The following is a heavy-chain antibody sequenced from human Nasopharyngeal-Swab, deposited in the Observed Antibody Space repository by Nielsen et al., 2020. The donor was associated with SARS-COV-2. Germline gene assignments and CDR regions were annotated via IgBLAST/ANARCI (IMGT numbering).Heavy chain of an antibody. CDR3: ARNTPAMFAY. D-gene: IGHD2-2*02. V-gene: IGHV3-21*01. CDR2: ISSTGDYI. J-gene: IGHJ4*02. CDR1: GFTFDLYT. Sequence: GGSLRLSCVASGFTFDLYTMNWVRQAPGKGLEWVSAISSTGDYIYYAASVKGRFTISRDNAKNSLYLQMDNLRAEDTAVYYCARNTPAMFAYWGRGTLVTVSS.